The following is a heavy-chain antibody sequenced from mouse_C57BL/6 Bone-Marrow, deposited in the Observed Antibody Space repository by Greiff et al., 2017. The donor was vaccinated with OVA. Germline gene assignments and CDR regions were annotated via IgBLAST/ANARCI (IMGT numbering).Heavy chain of an antibody. Sequence: VQLQQSGTVLARPGASVKMSCKTSGYTFTSYWMHWVKQRPGQGLEWIGAIYPGNSDTSYNQKFKGKAKLTAVTSASTAYMELSSLTNEDSAVYYCTRRGYYGREGYFDYWGQGTTLTVSS. D-gene: IGHD1-1*01. V-gene: IGHV1-5*01. CDR3: TRRGYYGREGYFDY. CDR2: IYPGNSDT. CDR1: GYTFTSYW. J-gene: IGHJ2*01.